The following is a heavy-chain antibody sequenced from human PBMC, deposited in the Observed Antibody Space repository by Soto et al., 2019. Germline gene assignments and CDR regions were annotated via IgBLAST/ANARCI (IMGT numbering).Heavy chain of an antibody. CDR2: ISGSGGST. CDR3: AKRGYDILTGPGLLVY. Sequence: GGSLRLSCAASGFTFSSYAMSWVRQAPGKGLEWVSAISGSGGSTYYADSVKGRFTISRDNSKNTLYLQMNSLRAEDTAVYYCAKRGYDILTGPGLLVYWGQGTLVTVSS. CDR1: GFTFSSYA. D-gene: IGHD3-9*01. V-gene: IGHV3-23*01. J-gene: IGHJ4*02.